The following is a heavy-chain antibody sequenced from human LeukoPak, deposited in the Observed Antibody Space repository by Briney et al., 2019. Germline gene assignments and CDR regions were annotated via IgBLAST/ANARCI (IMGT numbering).Heavy chain of an antibody. D-gene: IGHD3-22*01. Sequence: SEILSLTCTVSGGSISSYYWSWIRQPPGKGLEWIGYIYYSGSTNYNPSLKSRVTISEDTSKNQFSLKLTSVTAADTAVYYCARDTRSYDTSGYYYFDYWGQGALVTVSS. J-gene: IGHJ4*02. CDR2: IYYSGST. CDR1: GGSISSYY. CDR3: ARDTRSYDTSGYYYFDY. V-gene: IGHV4-59*01.